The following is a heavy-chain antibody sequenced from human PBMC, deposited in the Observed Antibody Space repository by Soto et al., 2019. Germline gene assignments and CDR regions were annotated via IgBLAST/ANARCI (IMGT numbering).Heavy chain of an antibody. CDR1: GGSFSGYY. CDR3: ARYSRSMVRVYYVLAV. CDR2: INHSGST. Sequence: SETLSLTCAVYGGSFSGYYWSWIRQPPGKGLEWIGEINHSGSTNYNPSLKSRVTISVDTSKNQFSLKLSSVTAADTAVYYCARYSRSMVRVYYVLAVWGQGTTVTVSS. V-gene: IGHV4-34*01. J-gene: IGHJ6*02. D-gene: IGHD3-10*01.